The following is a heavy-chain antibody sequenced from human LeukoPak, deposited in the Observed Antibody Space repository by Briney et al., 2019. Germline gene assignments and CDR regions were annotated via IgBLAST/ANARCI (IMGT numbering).Heavy chain of an antibody. CDR2: ISSGSSTI. V-gene: IGHV3-48*04. D-gene: IGHD3-10*01. Sequence: GGSLRLSCAVFGFTFSSYSMNWVRQAPGKGLEWVSYISSGSSTIFYADSVKGRFTISRDNAKNSLYLQMNSLRAEDTALYYCARDMYYGSGTPMQYGMDVWGQGTTVTVSS. CDR3: ARDMYYGSGTPMQYGMDV. J-gene: IGHJ6*02. CDR1: GFTFSSYS.